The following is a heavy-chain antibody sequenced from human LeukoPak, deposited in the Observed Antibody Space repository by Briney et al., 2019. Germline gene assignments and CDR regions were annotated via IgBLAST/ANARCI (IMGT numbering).Heavy chain of an antibody. CDR3: ARAKLHKFIAAAGFLPGAFDI. Sequence: PGGSLRLSCAASGFTFSSYSMNWVRQAPGKGLEWVSSISSSSSYIYYADSVKGRFTISRDNAKNSLYLQMNSLRAEDTAVYYCARAKLHKFIAAAGFLPGAFDIWGQGTMVTVSS. V-gene: IGHV3-21*01. D-gene: IGHD6-13*01. J-gene: IGHJ3*02. CDR2: ISSSSSYI. CDR1: GFTFSSYS.